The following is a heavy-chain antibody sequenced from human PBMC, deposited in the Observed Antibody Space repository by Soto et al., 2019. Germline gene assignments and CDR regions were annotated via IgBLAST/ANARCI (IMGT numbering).Heavy chain of an antibody. CDR3: ARVQLVEQVIDY. CDR2: IFYSGGT. CDR1: GDSISTYY. D-gene: IGHD6-13*01. V-gene: IGHV4-59*01. J-gene: IGHJ4*02. Sequence: SETLSLTCTVSGDSISTYYWSWIRQPPGKGLQWIGYIFYSGGTAYNPSLKSRVTISLDMSKKQLSLELTSVTAADTATYFCARVQLVEQVIDYWGQGTLVTVSS.